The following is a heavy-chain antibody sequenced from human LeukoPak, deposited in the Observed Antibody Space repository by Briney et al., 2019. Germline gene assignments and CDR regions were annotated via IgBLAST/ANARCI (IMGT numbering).Heavy chain of an antibody. V-gene: IGHV5-51*01. CDR2: IYPADSDI. D-gene: IGHD2-15*01. Sequence: GESLKISCKGSGYSFTSYWIGWVRQMPGKGLEWMGIIYPADSDIRYSPYFQGQVTISADKSISTAYLQWSSLKASDTAMYYCARQEYCSGGSCYTWFDPWGQGTLVIVSS. J-gene: IGHJ5*02. CDR1: GYSFTSYW. CDR3: ARQEYCSGGSCYTWFDP.